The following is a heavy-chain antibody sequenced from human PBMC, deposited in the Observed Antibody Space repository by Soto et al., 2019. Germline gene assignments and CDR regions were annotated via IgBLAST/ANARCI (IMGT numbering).Heavy chain of an antibody. CDR1: GYTFTSYG. V-gene: IGHV1-18*01. D-gene: IGHD3-3*01. CDR3: ARGGGITIFGVVITYFDY. Sequence: ASVKVSCKASGYTFTSYGISWVRQAPGQWLEWMGWISAYNGNTNYAQKLQGRVTMTTDTSTSTAYMELRSLRSDDTAVYYCARGGGITIFGVVITYFDYWGQGTLVTVSS. J-gene: IGHJ4*02. CDR2: ISAYNGNT.